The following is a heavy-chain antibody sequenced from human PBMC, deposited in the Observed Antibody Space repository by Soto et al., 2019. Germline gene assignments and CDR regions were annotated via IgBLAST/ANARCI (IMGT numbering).Heavy chain of an antibody. CDR3: ARAPTTMIVVGSYFDY. D-gene: IGHD3-22*01. J-gene: IGHJ4*02. CDR1: GGSISSGGYY. Sequence: PSETLSLTCTVSGGSISSGGYYWSWIRQHPGQGLEWIGYIYYSGSTYYNPSLKSRVTISVDTSKNQFSLKLSSVTAADTAVYYCARAPTTMIVVGSYFDYWGQGTLVTVSS. CDR2: IYYSGST. V-gene: IGHV4-31*03.